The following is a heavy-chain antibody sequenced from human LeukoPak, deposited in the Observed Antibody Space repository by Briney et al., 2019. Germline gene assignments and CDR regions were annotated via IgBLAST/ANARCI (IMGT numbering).Heavy chain of an antibody. V-gene: IGHV4-39*02. D-gene: IGHD5-12*01. CDR3: ARDPYSGYGRFDY. CDR2: IYYSGST. CDR1: GGSISSSRDY. J-gene: IGHJ4*02. Sequence: SETLSLTCIVSGGSISSSRDYWAWIRQPPGRGLEWIANIYYSGSTYYSPSLKSRVIISVDTSKNQFSLKLSSVTAADTAVYYCARDPYSGYGRFDYWGQGTLVTVSS.